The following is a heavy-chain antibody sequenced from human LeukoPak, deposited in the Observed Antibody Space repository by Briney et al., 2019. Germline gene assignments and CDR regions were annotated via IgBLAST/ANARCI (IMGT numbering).Heavy chain of an antibody. CDR2: ISSSSSYI. CDR3: ARDSGNYYDSSGYYYPHFDY. D-gene: IGHD3-22*01. J-gene: IGHJ4*02. V-gene: IGHV3-21*01. CDR1: GFTFSSYS. Sequence: GGSLRLSCAASGFTFSSYSMNWVRQAPGKGLEWVSSISSSSSYIYYADSVKGRFTISRDNAKNSLYLQMNSLRAEDTAVYYCARDSGNYYDSSGYYYPHFDYWGQGTLVTVSS.